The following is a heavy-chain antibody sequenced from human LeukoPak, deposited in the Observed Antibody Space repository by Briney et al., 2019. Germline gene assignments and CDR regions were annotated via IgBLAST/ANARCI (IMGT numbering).Heavy chain of an antibody. CDR3: ARDRSSSHPYYYYGMDV. J-gene: IGHJ6*02. Sequence: GGSLRLSCAASGFTVSSNYMSWVRQAPGKGLEWVSVIYSGGSTYYADSVKGRFTISGDNSKNTLYLQMNSLRAEDTAVYYCARDRSSSHPYYYYGMDVWGQGTTVTVSS. CDR1: GFTVSSNY. V-gene: IGHV3-53*01. CDR2: IYSGGST. D-gene: IGHD6-6*01.